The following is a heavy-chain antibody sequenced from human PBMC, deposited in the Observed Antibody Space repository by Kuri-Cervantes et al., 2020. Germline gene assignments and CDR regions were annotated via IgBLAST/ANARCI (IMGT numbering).Heavy chain of an antibody. D-gene: IGHD2-2*01. Sequence: GESLKISCAASGFTFSSYSMNWVRQAPGKGLEWVSYISSSSSTIYYADSVKGRFTISRDNAKNSPYLQMNSLRDEDTAVYYCARGRNVVVVPAAFYYWGQGTLVTVSS. CDR2: ISSSSSTI. CDR3: ARGRNVVVVPAAFYY. J-gene: IGHJ4*02. V-gene: IGHV3-48*02. CDR1: GFTFSSYS.